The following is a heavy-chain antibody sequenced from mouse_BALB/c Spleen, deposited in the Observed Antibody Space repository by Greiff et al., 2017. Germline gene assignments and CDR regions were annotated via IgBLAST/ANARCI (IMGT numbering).Heavy chain of an antibody. CDR2: ISSGGSYT. CDR1: GFTFSSYA. J-gene: IGHJ3*01. V-gene: IGHV5-9-4*01. CDR3: ASDDGYPFAY. D-gene: IGHD2-3*01. Sequence: DVQLVESGGGLVKPGGSLKLSCAASGFTFSSYAMSWVRQSPEKRLEWVAEISSGGSYTYYPDTVTGRFTISRDNAKNTLYLEMSSLRSEDTAMYYCASDDGYPFAYWGQGTLVTVSA.